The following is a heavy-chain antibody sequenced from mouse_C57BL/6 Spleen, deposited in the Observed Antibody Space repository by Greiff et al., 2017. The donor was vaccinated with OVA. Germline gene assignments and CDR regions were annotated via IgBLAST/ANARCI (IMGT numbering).Heavy chain of an antibody. Sequence: DVKLVESEGGLVQPGSSMKLSCTASGFTFSDYYMAWVRQVPEKGLEWVANINYDGSSTYYLDSLKSRFIISRDNAKNILYLQMSSLKSEDTATYYCARDRDYYGSRGYFDVWGTGTTVTVSS. CDR2: INYDGSST. J-gene: IGHJ1*03. CDR3: ARDRDYYGSRGYFDV. V-gene: IGHV5-16*01. D-gene: IGHD1-1*01. CDR1: GFTFSDYY.